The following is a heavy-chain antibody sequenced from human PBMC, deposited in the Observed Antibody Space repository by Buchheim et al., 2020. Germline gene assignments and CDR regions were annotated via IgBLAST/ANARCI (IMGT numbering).Heavy chain of an antibody. CDR2: ISYDGSNK. CDR1: GFTFSSYA. D-gene: IGHD2-2*01. J-gene: IGHJ6*02. V-gene: IGHV3-30*04. CDR3: ARETSGRYYYYYYGMDV. Sequence: QVQLVESGGGVVQPGRSLRLSCAASGFTFSSYAMHWVRQAPGKGLEWVAVISYDGSNKYYADSVKSRFTISRDNSKNTLYLQMNSLRAEDTAVYYCARETSGRYYYYYYGMDVWGQGTT.